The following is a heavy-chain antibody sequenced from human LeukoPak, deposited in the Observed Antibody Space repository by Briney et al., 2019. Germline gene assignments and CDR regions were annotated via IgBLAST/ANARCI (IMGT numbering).Heavy chain of an antibody. CDR3: ATVRDIVVGGGPYYFDY. D-gene: IGHD2-15*01. CDR2: INPHNGDT. CDR1: GYTFTAYY. Sequence: ASVKVSCKASGYTFTAYYIHWVRQAPGQGLEWMGWINPHNGDTNYAQKFQGRVTMTRDTSITTAYMELSRLKSDDTAVYYCATVRDIVVGGGPYYFDYWGQGTLVTVSS. J-gene: IGHJ4*02. V-gene: IGHV1-2*02.